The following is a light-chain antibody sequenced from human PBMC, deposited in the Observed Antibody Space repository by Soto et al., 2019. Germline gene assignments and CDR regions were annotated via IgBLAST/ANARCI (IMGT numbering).Light chain of an antibody. Sequence: HSVLTQPASVSGSPGQSITISCTGSGSYIGAYNYVSWYQQHPGKAPKLLIHGVTRRPSGVSSRFSASKSAYTASLTISGLQAEDEANYYCSSFTTSYFYVFGPGTKVTVL. V-gene: IGLV2-14*01. CDR3: SSFTTSYFYV. CDR1: GSYIGAYNY. CDR2: GVT. J-gene: IGLJ1*01.